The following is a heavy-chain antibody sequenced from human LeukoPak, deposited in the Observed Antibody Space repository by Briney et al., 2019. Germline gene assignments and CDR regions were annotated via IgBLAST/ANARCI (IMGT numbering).Heavy chain of an antibody. Sequence: PGGSLRLSCAASGFTFSTCWMQWVRQAPGEGLVRVSRINTDGSTTTYADSVKGRFTISRDNAKNTLYLQMNGLRAEDTAVYYCARGINNFDYWGQGTLVTVSS. V-gene: IGHV3-74*01. D-gene: IGHD3-3*02. J-gene: IGHJ4*02. CDR2: INTDGSTT. CDR1: GFTFSTCW. CDR3: ARGINNFDY.